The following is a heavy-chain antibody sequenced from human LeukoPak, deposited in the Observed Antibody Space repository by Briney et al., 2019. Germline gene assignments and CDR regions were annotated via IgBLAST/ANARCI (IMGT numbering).Heavy chain of an antibody. J-gene: IGHJ6*02. CDR1: GYTFTSYD. CDR2: INAGNGNT. D-gene: IGHD2-15*01. Sequence: ASVKVSCKASGYTFTSYDINWVRQAPGQRLEWMGWINAGNGNTKYSQKFQGRVTITRDTSASTAYMELSSLRSEDTAVYYCARERWHCRVNCYSVYYYALDVWGQGTTVTVSS. V-gene: IGHV1-3*01. CDR3: ARERWHCRVNCYSVYYYALDV.